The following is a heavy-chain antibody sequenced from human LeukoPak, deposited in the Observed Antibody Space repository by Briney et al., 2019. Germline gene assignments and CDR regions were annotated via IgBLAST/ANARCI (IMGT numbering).Heavy chain of an antibody. V-gene: IGHV3-48*04. Sequence: GGSLRLSCAASGFTFSSYSINWVRQAPGKGLEWVSYISSSSSTIYYADSVKGRFTISRDNAKNSLYLQMNSLRAEDTAVYYCASAHYDYVWGSYRHSNFDYWGQGTLVTVSS. D-gene: IGHD3-16*02. CDR3: ASAHYDYVWGSYRHSNFDY. CDR2: ISSSSSTI. J-gene: IGHJ4*02. CDR1: GFTFSSYS.